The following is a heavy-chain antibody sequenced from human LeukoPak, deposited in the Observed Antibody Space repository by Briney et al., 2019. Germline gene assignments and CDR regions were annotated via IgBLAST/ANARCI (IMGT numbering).Heavy chain of an antibody. CDR1: GYSISSGYY. V-gene: IGHV4-38-2*02. Sequence: SETLSLTCTASGYSISSGYYWGWIRQPPGKGLEWIGSIYHSGSTYYNPSLKSRVTISVDTSKNQFSLKLSSVTAADTAVYYCARDGIAVAGSDYWGQGTLVTVSS. CDR2: IYHSGST. J-gene: IGHJ4*02. D-gene: IGHD6-19*01. CDR3: ARDGIAVAGSDY.